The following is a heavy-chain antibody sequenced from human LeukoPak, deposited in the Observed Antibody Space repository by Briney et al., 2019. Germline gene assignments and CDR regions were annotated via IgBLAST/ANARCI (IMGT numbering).Heavy chain of an antibody. V-gene: IGHV3-15*05. CDR2: IKSKTDGGTT. J-gene: IGHJ4*02. Sequence: RGSPRLSCAAPGFTFKNAWMSWACQAPGKGLEWVGRIKSKTDGGTTGYAAHVKGRVTISRDDSKNTLYLQRSSLKTEDTAVYYCTLGDWGLEDNWGRGPRVTVSS. CDR3: TLGDWGLEDN. CDR1: GFTFKNAW. D-gene: IGHD7-27*01.